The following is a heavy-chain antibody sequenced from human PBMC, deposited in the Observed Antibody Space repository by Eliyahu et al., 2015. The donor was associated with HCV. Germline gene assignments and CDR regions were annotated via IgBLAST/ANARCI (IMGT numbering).Heavy chain of an antibody. CDR2: ISSSSSTI. J-gene: IGHJ6*02. V-gene: IGHV3-48*02. D-gene: IGHD3-22*01. Sequence: GKRLEWVSXISSSSSTIYYADSVKGRFTISRDNAKNSLYLQMNSLRDEDTAVYYCAKDDSSGYYYSDYYYYGMDVWGQGTTVTVSS. CDR3: AKDDSSGYYYSDYYYYGMDV.